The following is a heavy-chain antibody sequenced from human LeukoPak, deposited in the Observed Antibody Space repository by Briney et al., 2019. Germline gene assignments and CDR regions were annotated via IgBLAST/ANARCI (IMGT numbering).Heavy chain of an antibody. J-gene: IGHJ5*02. Sequence: PSETLSLTCAVYGGSFSGYYWSWIRQPPGKGLEWIGEINHSGSTNYNPSLKSRVTISVDTSKNQFSLKLSSVTAADTAVYYCASQVNLMWFDPWGQGTLVTVSS. CDR3: ASQVNLMWFDP. V-gene: IGHV4-34*01. CDR2: INHSGST. D-gene: IGHD3-22*01. CDR1: GGSFSGYY.